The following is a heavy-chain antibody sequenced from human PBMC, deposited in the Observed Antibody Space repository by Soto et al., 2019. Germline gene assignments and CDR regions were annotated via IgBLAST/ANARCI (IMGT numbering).Heavy chain of an antibody. V-gene: IGHV3-7*05. CDR3: AREFGDSSGYLNY. CDR2: IKQDGSEK. J-gene: IGHJ4*02. CDR1: GFTFSSYW. D-gene: IGHD3-22*01. Sequence: EVQLVESGGGLVQPGGSLRLSCAASGFTFSSYWMSWVRQAPGKGLEWVANIKQDGSEKYYVDSVKGRFTISRDNAKNSLYLQMNSLRAEDTAVYYCAREFGDSSGYLNYWGQGTLVTVSS.